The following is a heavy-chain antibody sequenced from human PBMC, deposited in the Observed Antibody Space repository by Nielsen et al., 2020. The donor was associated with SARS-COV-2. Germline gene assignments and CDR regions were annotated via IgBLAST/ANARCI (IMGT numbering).Heavy chain of an antibody. J-gene: IGHJ4*02. V-gene: IGHV3-69-1*01. CDR1: GFIFSDYA. D-gene: IGHD2-15*01. CDR2: ISRRGST. Sequence: GESLKISCAASGFIFSDYAMAWVRQAPGKGLEWVSSISRRGSTTYADFVKGRFTISRDTAKNSLYLQMNSLRADDTAVYYCARGGETLGMAAAAHLADNWGQGTLVTVSS. CDR3: ARGGETLGMAAAAHLADN.